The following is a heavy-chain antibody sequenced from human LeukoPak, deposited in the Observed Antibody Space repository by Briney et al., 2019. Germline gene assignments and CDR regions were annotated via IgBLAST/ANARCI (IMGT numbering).Heavy chain of an antibody. Sequence: GGSLRLSCAASGFTVSSYNMNWVRQAPGKGLEWVSYISKNDDTMFYADSVKGRFTISRDNAKNSVSLQMDSLTDEDTAVDYCARDGKGSDSWVGWGWFDPWGQGTLVTVSS. CDR2: ISKNDDTM. CDR1: GFTVSSYN. D-gene: IGHD6-19*01. V-gene: IGHV3-48*03. J-gene: IGHJ5*02. CDR3: ARDGKGSDSWVGWGWFDP.